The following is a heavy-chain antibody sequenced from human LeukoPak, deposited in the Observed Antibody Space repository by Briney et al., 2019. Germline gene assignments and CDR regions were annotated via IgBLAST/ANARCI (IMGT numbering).Heavy chain of an antibody. V-gene: IGHV3-23*01. Sequence: GSLRLSCAASGFTFSSYAMSWVRQAPGKGLEWVSAISGSGGSTYYADSVKGRFTISRDNSKNTLSLQMHSLRAEDTAVYCCAKDRGHYYTYDYWGQGTLVTVSS. D-gene: IGHD3-22*01. CDR2: ISGSGGST. CDR1: GFTFSSYA. J-gene: IGHJ4*02. CDR3: AKDRGHYYTYDY.